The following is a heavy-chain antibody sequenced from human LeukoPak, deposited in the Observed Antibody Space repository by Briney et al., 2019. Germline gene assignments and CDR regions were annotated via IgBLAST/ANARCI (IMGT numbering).Heavy chain of an antibody. D-gene: IGHD5-12*01. V-gene: IGHV3-33*06. CDR3: AKDGGLVATTYYFDY. CDR1: GFTFSSYG. CDR2: IWYDGSNK. J-gene: IGHJ4*02. Sequence: PGRSLRLSCAAAGFTFSSYGMHWVRQAPGKGLEWVAVIWYDGSNKHYADSVKGRFTISTDNSKNTLYLQMNSLRAEDTAVYYCAKDGGLVATTYYFDYWGQGTLVTVSS.